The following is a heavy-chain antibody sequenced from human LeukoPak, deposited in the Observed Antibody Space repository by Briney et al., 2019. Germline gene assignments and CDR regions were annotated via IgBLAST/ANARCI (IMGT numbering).Heavy chain of an antibody. CDR2: IYWNDDK. CDR3: AHGVPPHYFEC. J-gene: IGHJ4*02. V-gene: IGHV2-5*01. CDR1: GFSLSTDGVG. Sequence: SGPTLVNPTQTLTLTCTFSGFSLSTDGVGVGWIRQPPGKALEWLALIYWNDDKRYSPSLRSRLTITKDTSKNQVVLTMTNMDPVDTATYYCAHGVPPHYFECWGQGTLVTVSS.